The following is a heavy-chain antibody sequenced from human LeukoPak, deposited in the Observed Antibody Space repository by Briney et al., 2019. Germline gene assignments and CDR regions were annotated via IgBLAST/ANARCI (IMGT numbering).Heavy chain of an antibody. J-gene: IGHJ6*03. CDR2: INHSGST. Sequence: SETLSLTCAVYGGSFTDYYWSWIRQPPGKGLEWIGEINHSGSTNYNPSLKSRVTISVDTSKNQFSLKLSSVTAADTAVYYCASLTGTRDYCYYYMDVWGKGTTVTVSS. CDR1: GGSFTDYY. CDR3: ASLTGTRDYCYYYMDV. D-gene: IGHD1-20*01. V-gene: IGHV4-34*01.